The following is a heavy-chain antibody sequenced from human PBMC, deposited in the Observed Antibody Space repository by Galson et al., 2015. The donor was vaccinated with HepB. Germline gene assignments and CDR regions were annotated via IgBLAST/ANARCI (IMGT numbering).Heavy chain of an antibody. CDR1: GSTFSSYA. D-gene: IGHD1-1*01. V-gene: IGHV3-64D*06. J-gene: IGHJ6*02. Sequence: SLRLSCAASGSTFSSYAMHWVRQAPGKGLEYVSAISSNGGSTYYADSVKGRFTISRDNSKNTLYLQMSSLRAEDTAVYYCVKDGLERRYGYYYYGMDVWGQGTLVTVSS. CDR3: VKDGLERRYGYYYYGMDV. CDR2: ISSNGGST.